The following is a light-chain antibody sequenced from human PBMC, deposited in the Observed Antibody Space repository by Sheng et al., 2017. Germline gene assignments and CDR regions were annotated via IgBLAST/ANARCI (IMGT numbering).Light chain of an antibody. Sequence: DFQMTQSPSSLSASVGDRVTITCRASQGIGNSVAWYQQQPGKAPKLLLYAASTLKSGVPSRFSGSGSGTDYTLTISSLQPEDFATYYCQQYYGAPLTFGQGTTVEVK. CDR1: QGIGNS. CDR3: QQYYGAPLT. CDR2: AAS. V-gene: IGKV1-NL1*01. J-gene: IGKJ1*01.